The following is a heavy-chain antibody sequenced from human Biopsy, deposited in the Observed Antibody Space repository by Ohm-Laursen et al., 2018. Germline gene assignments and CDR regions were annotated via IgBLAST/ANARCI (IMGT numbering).Heavy chain of an antibody. D-gene: IGHD3-22*01. CDR1: GDSISNYY. CDR3: ARDRGFYSDRTVPGYFDL. V-gene: IGHV4-59*01. CDR2: VSYTGST. Sequence: TLSLTCTVSGDSISNYYWSWIRQPPGKGLEWIGYVSYTGSTDYNPSLQSRVTISVDTSKNHFSLRLRSVTPADTAMYYCARDRGFYSDRTVPGYFDLWGRGTLVTVSS. J-gene: IGHJ2*01.